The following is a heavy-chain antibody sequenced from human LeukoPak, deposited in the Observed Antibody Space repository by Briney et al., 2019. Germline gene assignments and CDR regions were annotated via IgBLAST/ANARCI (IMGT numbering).Heavy chain of an antibody. V-gene: IGHV3-66*01. CDR1: GFTVSSNY. CDR3: ARDASQVLLWFGESSD. J-gene: IGHJ4*02. Sequence: GGSLRLSCAASGFTVSSNYMSWVRQAPGKGLEWVSVIYSGGSTYYADSVKGRFTISRDNSKNTLYLQMNSLRAEDTAVYYCARDASQVLLWFGESSDWGQGTLVTVSS. CDR2: IYSGGST. D-gene: IGHD3-10*01.